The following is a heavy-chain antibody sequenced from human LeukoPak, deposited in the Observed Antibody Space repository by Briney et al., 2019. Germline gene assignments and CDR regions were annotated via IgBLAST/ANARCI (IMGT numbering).Heavy chain of an antibody. V-gene: IGHV3-7*03. Sequence: GSLRLSCAASGFTFSSYWMSWVRQAPGKGLEWVANIKQDGSEKYYVDSLKGRFTISRDNAKNSLYLQMNSLRAEDTAVYYCASLNRWGADLSFDYWGQGTLVTVSS. J-gene: IGHJ4*02. CDR3: ASLNRWGADLSFDY. CDR1: GFTFSSYW. D-gene: IGHD3-16*01. CDR2: IKQDGSEK.